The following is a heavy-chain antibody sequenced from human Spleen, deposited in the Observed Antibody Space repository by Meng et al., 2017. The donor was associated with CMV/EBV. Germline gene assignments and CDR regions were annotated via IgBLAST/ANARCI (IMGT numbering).Heavy chain of an antibody. V-gene: IGHV1-2*02. D-gene: IGHD2-2*01. CDR1: GYTFTGYY. J-gene: IGHJ4*02. CDR2: VNPNSGGT. Sequence: ASVKVSCKASGYTFTGYYIHWVRQAPGQGLEWMGWVNPNSGGTNYAQKFQGRVTMTRDTSISTAYMELSRLRSDDTAVYYCARGLVVPATLYFDYWGQGTLVTVSS. CDR3: ARGLVVPATLYFDY.